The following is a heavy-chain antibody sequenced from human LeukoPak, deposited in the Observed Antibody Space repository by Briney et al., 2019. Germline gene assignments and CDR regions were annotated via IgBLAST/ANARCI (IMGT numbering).Heavy chain of an antibody. Sequence: ASVKVSCKASGYTFTSYGISWVRQAPGQGLEWMGWINPNSGGTNYAQKFQGRVTMTRDTSISTAYMELSRLRSDDTAVYYCARDGWAVADYWGQGTLVTVSS. CDR2: INPNSGGT. CDR3: ARDGWAVADY. V-gene: IGHV1-2*02. J-gene: IGHJ4*02. D-gene: IGHD6-19*01. CDR1: GYTFTSYG.